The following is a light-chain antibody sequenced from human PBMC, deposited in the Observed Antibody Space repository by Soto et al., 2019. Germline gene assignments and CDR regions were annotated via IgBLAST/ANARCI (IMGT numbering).Light chain of an antibody. Sequence: DIQLTQSPSTLSASVGDRVTITCRASQGITGWLAWYQQKPGKAPKLLIFDASTLESGVPPRFTGSGSGTEFTLSISNLQPDDFATYYCQQYQRYWTFCHGTKVEVK. CDR2: DAS. J-gene: IGKJ1*01. CDR1: QGITGW. V-gene: IGKV1-5*01. CDR3: QQYQRYWT.